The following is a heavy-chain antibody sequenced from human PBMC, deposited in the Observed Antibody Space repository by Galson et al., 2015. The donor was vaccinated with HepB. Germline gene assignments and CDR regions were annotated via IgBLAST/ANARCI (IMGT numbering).Heavy chain of an antibody. J-gene: IGHJ3*02. Sequence: PALVKPTQTLTLTCTFSGFSLSTSGVGVGWIRQPPGKALEWLALIYWDDDKRYSPSLKSRLTITKDTSKNQVVLTMTNMDPVDTATYYCAHIGAGYDFWSGYWAPATYAFDIWGQGTMVTVSS. CDR3: AHIGAGYDFWSGYWAPATYAFDI. CDR2: IYWDDDK. V-gene: IGHV2-5*02. CDR1: GFSLSTSGVG. D-gene: IGHD3-3*01.